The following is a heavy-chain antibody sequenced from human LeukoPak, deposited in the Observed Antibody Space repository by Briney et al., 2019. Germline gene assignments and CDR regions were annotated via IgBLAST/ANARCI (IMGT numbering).Heavy chain of an antibody. CDR3: VRNSPDVSDAFDI. CDR2: ISSRSSYI. V-gene: IGHV3-21*01. CDR1: GFTFSSYA. D-gene: IGHD2/OR15-2a*01. Sequence: GGSLRLSCAASGFTFSSYAMNWVRQAPGKGLDWVSSISSRSSYIYYPDSVKGRFTIFRDNAKNSLYLQMNSLRAEDTAVYYCVRNSPDVSDAFDIWGQGTMVTVSS. J-gene: IGHJ3*02.